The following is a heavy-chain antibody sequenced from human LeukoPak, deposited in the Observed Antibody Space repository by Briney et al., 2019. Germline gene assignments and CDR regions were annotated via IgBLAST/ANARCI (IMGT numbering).Heavy chain of an antibody. V-gene: IGHV1-18*01. J-gene: IGHJ5*02. CDR3: ARGRRQLERQMYWFDP. CDR2: ISAYNGNT. D-gene: IGHD1-1*01. CDR1: GYTFTSYG. Sequence: ASVKVSCKASGYTFTSYGIIWVRQAPGQGLEYMGWISAYNGNTHYARKFQGRVTMSTDTSTSTAYMELRSLRSDDTAVYYCARGRRQLERQMYWFDPWGQGTLVTVSS.